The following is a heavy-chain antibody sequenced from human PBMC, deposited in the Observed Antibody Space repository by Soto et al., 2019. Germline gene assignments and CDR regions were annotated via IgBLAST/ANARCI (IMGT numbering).Heavy chain of an antibody. D-gene: IGHD4-17*01. Sequence: PGGSLRLSCAASGFTFSSYGMHWVRQAPGKGLEWVAGIWGDGSSKYYADSVKGRFTISRDNPKNTLYLQMNSLRAEDKAVYYCAREGYGPPLFDYWGQGTLVTVSS. V-gene: IGHV3-33*08. CDR1: GFTFSSYG. CDR3: AREGYGPPLFDY. J-gene: IGHJ4*02. CDR2: IWGDGSSK.